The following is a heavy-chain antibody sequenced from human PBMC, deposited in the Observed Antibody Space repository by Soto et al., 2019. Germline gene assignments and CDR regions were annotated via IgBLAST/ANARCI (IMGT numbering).Heavy chain of an antibody. Sequence: ASVKVSCKASGYTFTSYYMHWVRQAPGQGLEWMGIINPSGGSISYAQKFQGRVTMTRDTSTSTVYMELSSLRSEDTAVHYCARDFSPYGSGSYYPGLYYYYGMDVWGQGTTVTVSS. CDR1: GYTFTSYY. J-gene: IGHJ6*02. CDR2: INPSGGSI. V-gene: IGHV1-46*01. CDR3: ARDFSPYGSGSYYPGLYYYYGMDV. D-gene: IGHD3-10*01.